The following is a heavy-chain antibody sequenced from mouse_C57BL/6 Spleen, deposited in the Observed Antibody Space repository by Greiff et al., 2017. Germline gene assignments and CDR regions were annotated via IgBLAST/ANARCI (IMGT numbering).Heavy chain of an antibody. V-gene: IGHV1-55*01. CDR1: GYTFTSYW. CDR2: IYPGSGST. D-gene: IGHD2-1*01. Sequence: VKLMESGAELVKPGASVKMSCKASGYTFTSYWITWVKQRPGQGLEWIGDIYPGSGSTNYNEKFKSKATLTVDTSSSTAYMQLSSLTSEDSAVYYCAIYYGNSAWFADWGQGTLVTVSA. CDR3: AIYYGNSAWFAD. J-gene: IGHJ3*01.